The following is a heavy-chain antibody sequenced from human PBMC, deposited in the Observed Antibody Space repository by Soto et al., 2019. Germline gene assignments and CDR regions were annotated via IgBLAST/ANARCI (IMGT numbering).Heavy chain of an antibody. CDR1: GFTFSSDS. D-gene: IGHD3-10*01. J-gene: IGHJ4*02. Sequence: GGSLRLSWAASGFTFSSDSMSWVRQAPGKGLEWVSVISGSGGSTYYADSVKGRFTISRDNSKNTLYLQMNSLRAEDTAVYYCAKRASGSYFDYWGQGTLVTVSS. CDR2: ISGSGGST. CDR3: AKRASGSYFDY. V-gene: IGHV3-23*01.